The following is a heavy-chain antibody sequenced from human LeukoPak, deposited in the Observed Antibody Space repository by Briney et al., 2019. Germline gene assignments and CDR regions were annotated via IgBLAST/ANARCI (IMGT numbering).Heavy chain of an antibody. CDR3: ARVGANGGVLDY. D-gene: IGHD2-8*02. CDR1: GFTFSSYS. V-gene: IGHV3-30*04. CDR2: ISYDGRKK. Sequence: GGSLRLSCAASGFTFSSYSIHWVRQAPGKGLEWVAVISYDGRKKYYADSVKGRFTISRDNSKNTLYLQMNGLRAEDTAIYYCARVGANGGVLDYWGQGTLVTVSP. J-gene: IGHJ4*02.